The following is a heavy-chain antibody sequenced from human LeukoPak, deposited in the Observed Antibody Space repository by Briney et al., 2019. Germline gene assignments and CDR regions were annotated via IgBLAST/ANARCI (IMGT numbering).Heavy chain of an antibody. Sequence: GGSLRLSCAASGFTVSSNYMSWVRQAPGKGLEWVSVIYSGGSTDYADSVKGRFTISRDNSKNTLYLQMNSLRAEDTAVYYCARETHDYGDEDSRGPDYFDYWDQGTLVTVSS. J-gene: IGHJ4*02. V-gene: IGHV3-66*02. CDR1: GFTVSSNY. CDR3: ARETHDYGDEDSRGPDYFDY. CDR2: IYSGGST. D-gene: IGHD4-17*01.